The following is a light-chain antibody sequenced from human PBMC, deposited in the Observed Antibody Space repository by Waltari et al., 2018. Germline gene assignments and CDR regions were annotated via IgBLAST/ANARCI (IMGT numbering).Light chain of an antibody. CDR1: QSISNW. Sequence: DIQMTQSPSTLSASVGDRVTITCRASQSISNWLAWYQQKPGKAPKLLLYKASTLESGVASRFSGSGSGTEFTRTISSLQPDDFATYYCEQYNSYSLLTFGGGTKVEIK. CDR2: KAS. CDR3: EQYNSYSLLT. J-gene: IGKJ4*01. V-gene: IGKV1-5*03.